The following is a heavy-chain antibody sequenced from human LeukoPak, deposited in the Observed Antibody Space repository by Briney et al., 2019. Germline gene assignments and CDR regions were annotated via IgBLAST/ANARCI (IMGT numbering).Heavy chain of an antibody. CDR1: GFTVSTNY. D-gene: IGHD3-22*01. Sequence: GGSLRLSCAASGFTVSTNYLSWVRQAPGKGLEWVSVIYSGGTTHYADSVKGRFTISRDNSNNTLYLQMNSLRVEDTAVYYCARTYYYASTGPDWGQGTLVTVSS. CDR2: IYSGGTT. V-gene: IGHV3-66*01. CDR3: ARTYYYASTGPD. J-gene: IGHJ4*02.